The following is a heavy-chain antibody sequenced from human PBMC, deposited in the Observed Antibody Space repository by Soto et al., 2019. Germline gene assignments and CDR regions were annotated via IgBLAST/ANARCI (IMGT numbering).Heavy chain of an antibody. CDR2: SIPIFGTA. D-gene: IGHD1-26*01. CDR3: ARDGGRHSGGIDY. Sequence: QVQLVQSGAEVKKPGSSVKVSCKASGGTFSSYSINWVRQAPGQGLEWMGESIPIFGTANYAQKSQGRVTITADESTSTSYMELSSLRSEDTAVYYCARDGGRHSGGIDYWGQGTLVTVSS. V-gene: IGHV1-69*01. CDR1: GGTFSSYS. J-gene: IGHJ4*02.